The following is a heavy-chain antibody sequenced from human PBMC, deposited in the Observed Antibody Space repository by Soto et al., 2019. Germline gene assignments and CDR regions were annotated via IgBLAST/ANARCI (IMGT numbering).Heavy chain of an antibody. J-gene: IGHJ6*02. D-gene: IGHD4-17*01. CDR3: ASNYGDYRYYYGMDV. CDR1: GGTFSSYA. Sequence: QVQLVQSGAEVKKPGSSVKVSCKASGGTFSSYAISWVRQAPGQGLEWMAGIIPLFGTADYAQKFQGRVTITADESTSTACMELSSLRSEDTAVYYCASNYGDYRYYYGMDVWGQGPTVTVSS. V-gene: IGHV1-69*12. CDR2: IIPLFGTA.